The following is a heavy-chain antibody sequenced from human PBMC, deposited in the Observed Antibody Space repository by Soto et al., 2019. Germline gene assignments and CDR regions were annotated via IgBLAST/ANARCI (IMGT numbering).Heavy chain of an antibody. V-gene: IGHV4-4*07. J-gene: IGHJ4*02. CDR3: ARARYSGSSYYFDY. CDR2: IYTSGST. CDR1: GGSISSYY. Sequence: QVQLQESGPGLVKPSETLSLTCTVSGGSISSYYWSWIRQPAGKGLEWIGRIYTSGSTNYNPSLKSRVTMSVYTSKNQFSLKLSSVTAADTAVYNCARARYSGSSYYFDYLGQGTLVTVSS. D-gene: IGHD1-26*01.